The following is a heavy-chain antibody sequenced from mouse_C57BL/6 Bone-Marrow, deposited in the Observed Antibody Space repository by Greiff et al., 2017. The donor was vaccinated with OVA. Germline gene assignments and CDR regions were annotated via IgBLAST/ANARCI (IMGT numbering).Heavy chain of an antibody. J-gene: IGHJ3*01. CDR3: ARPHYYGSSPLFAY. CDR2: IDPSDSYT. D-gene: IGHD1-1*01. Sequence: QQSCKASGYTFTSYWMQWVKQRPGQGLEWIGEIDPSDSYTNYNQKFKGKAPLTVDTSSSTAYMQLSSLTSEDSAVYYCARPHYYGSSPLFAYWGQGTLVTVSA. CDR1: GYTFTSYW. V-gene: IGHV1-50*01.